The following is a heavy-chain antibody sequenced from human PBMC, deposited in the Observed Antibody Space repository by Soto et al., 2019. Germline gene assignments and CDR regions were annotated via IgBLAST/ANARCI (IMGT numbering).Heavy chain of an antibody. CDR2: IIPLFDAV. CDR3: ARDDALRETSGYFYLDY. V-gene: IGHV1-69*06. J-gene: IGHJ4*02. Sequence: QVQLVQSGAEVKKPGSSVRVSCKTSEGTFNSYAISWVRQAPGQGLEWMGGIIPLFDAVKYAQKFQGRVTITADKSTSTAYMELHTLTSEDTAVYYCARDDALRETSGYFYLDYWGQGTPVTVTS. D-gene: IGHD3-22*01. CDR1: EGTFNSYA.